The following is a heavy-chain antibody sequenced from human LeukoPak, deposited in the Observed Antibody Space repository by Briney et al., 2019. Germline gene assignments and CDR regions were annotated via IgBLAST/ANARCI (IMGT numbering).Heavy chain of an antibody. CDR2: IWYDGSNK. D-gene: IGHD6-19*01. CDR1: GFTFSSYG. Sequence: PGGSLRLSCEASGFTFSSYGMHWVRQAPGKGLEWVAVIWYDGSNKYYADSVRGRFTISRDNSKNTLYLQMNSLRAEDTAVYYCARDPGAVAGTYFQHWGQGTLVTVSS. J-gene: IGHJ1*01. V-gene: IGHV3-33*08. CDR3: ARDPGAVAGTYFQH.